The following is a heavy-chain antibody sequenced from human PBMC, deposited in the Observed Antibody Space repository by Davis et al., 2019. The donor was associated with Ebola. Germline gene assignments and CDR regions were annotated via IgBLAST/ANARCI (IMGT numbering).Heavy chain of an antibody. CDR1: GYTFTSYD. CDR2: MNPNSGNT. D-gene: IGHD2-2*01. J-gene: IGHJ6*03. V-gene: IGHV1-8*03. CDR3: ARGKDIVVVPAYYYYYMDV. Sequence: ASVKVSCKASGYTFTSYDINWVRQATGQGLEWMGWMNPNSGNTGYAQKFQGRVTITRNTSISTAYMELSSLRSEDTAVYYCARGKDIVVVPAYYYYYMDVWGKGTTVTVSS.